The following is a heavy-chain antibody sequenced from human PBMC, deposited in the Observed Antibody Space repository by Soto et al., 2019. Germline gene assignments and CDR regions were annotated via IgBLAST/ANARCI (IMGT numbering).Heavy chain of an antibody. CDR1: GYTFNTYG. D-gene: IGHD3-3*01. V-gene: IGHV1-18*01. J-gene: IGHJ5*02. CDR3: ARDWRGAEGFDP. Sequence: QVQLVQSGPEVKKPGASVKVSCKASGYTFNTYGLSWVRQAPGQGLEWVGWIGTHNGATTYAQKFQGRVTMTIDTSTTTSYMEMRSLTSDDTAMYFCARDWRGAEGFDPCGQGTLVTVAS. CDR2: IGTHNGAT.